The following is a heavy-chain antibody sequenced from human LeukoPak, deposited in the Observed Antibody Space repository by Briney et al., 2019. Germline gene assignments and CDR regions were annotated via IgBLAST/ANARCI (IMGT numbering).Heavy chain of an antibody. CDR2: IFGSGGSA. D-gene: IGHD6-19*01. CDR1: GFTFNSYA. CDR3: AKTTTGYSSGRYPGWPADS. J-gene: IGHJ4*02. Sequence: GGSLRLSCAASGFTFNSYAMYWVRQAPGKGLEWVSGIFGSGGSAHYADSVKGRFTISRDNSKNTVYLQMNSLRAEDTAVYYCAKTTTGYSSGRYPGWPADSWGQGALVTVSS. V-gene: IGHV3-23*01.